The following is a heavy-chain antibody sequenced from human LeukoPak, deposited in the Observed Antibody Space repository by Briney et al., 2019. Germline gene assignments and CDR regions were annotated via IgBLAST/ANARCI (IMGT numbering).Heavy chain of an antibody. D-gene: IGHD3-3*01. V-gene: IGHV1-46*01. Sequence: ASVKVSCKASGYTFTSYYMHWVRQAPGRGLEWMGIINPSGGSTSYAQKFQGRVTMTRDTSTSTVYMELSSLRSEDTAVYYCARDGSVSRFLEWLPGYYGMDVWGQGTTVTVSS. CDR3: ARDGSVSRFLEWLPGYYGMDV. J-gene: IGHJ6*02. CDR1: GYTFTSYY. CDR2: INPSGGST.